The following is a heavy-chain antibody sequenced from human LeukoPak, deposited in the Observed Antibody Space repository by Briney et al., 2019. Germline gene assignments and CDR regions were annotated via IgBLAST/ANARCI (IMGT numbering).Heavy chain of an antibody. CDR2: ISSSSSYI. CDR1: GFTFSSYS. D-gene: IGHD3-10*01. V-gene: IGHV3-21*01. CDR3: ARDLGSDSKFDY. J-gene: IGHJ4*02. Sequence: GGSLRLSCAASGFTFSSYSMNWVRQAPGKGLEWVSSISSSSSYIYYADSVKGRFTISRDNAKNSLYLQMNSLRAEDTAVDYCARDLGSDSKFDYWGQGTLVTVSS.